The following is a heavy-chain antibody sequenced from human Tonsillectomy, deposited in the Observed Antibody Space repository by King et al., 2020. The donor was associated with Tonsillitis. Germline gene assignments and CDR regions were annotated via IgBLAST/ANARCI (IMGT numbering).Heavy chain of an antibody. J-gene: IGHJ6*02. D-gene: IGHD1-26*01. CDR3: ARDHRGPSGIHQLGMDV. Sequence: ESGGGLVQPGGSLRLSCAASGFPFSSYDMHWVRQATGKGLEWVSAIGTAGDTYYPGSVKGRFTISRENAKNSLYLQMNSLRAGDTAVYYCARDHRGPSGIHQLGMDVWGQGTTVTVSS. V-gene: IGHV3-13*04. CDR1: GFPFSSYD. CDR2: IGTAGDT.